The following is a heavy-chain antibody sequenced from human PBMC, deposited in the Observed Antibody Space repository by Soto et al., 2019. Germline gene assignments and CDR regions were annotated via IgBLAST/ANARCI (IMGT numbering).Heavy chain of an antibody. CDR2: INHVGGT. D-gene: IGHD3-16*01. CDR3: VRIRYQLPSSVLWLDP. Sequence: SETLSLTCAVYGGFLSESYWTWIRQPPGKGLEWIGEINHVGGTNYNPSLKSRVTMSVDTSQNQFSLRLISVTAADAAMYFCVRIRYQLPSSVLWLDPWGQGTPVTVSS. CDR1: GGFLSESY. J-gene: IGHJ5*02. V-gene: IGHV4-34*01.